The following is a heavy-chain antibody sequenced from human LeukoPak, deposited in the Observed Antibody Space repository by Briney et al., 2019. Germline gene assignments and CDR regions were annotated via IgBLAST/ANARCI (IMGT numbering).Heavy chain of an antibody. D-gene: IGHD6-13*01. J-gene: IGHJ4*02. Sequence: GGSLRLSCAASGFTFSDYYMSWIRQAPGKGLEWVSYISTSSSHTICADSVKGRFTISRDNAKNSLSLQLNSLRADDTAVYYCARLGSIAAAGTPDYWGQGTLVTVSS. CDR2: ISTSSSHT. V-gene: IGHV3-11*06. CDR3: ARLGSIAAAGTPDY. CDR1: GFTFSDYY.